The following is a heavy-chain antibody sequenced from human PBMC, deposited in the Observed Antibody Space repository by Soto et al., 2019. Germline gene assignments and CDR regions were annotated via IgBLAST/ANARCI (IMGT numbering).Heavy chain of an antibody. J-gene: IGHJ4*02. V-gene: IGHV3-23*01. D-gene: IGHD1-26*01. CDR2: ISGSGGST. CDR1: GFTFSSYA. Sequence: EVQLLESGGGLVQPGGSLRLSCAASGFTFSSYAMSWVRQAPGKGLEWVSAISGSGGSTYYADSVKGRFTISRDNSKNTPYLQMNSLRAEDTAVYYCAKSRGSGSYFDYWGQGTLVTVSS. CDR3: AKSRGSGSYFDY.